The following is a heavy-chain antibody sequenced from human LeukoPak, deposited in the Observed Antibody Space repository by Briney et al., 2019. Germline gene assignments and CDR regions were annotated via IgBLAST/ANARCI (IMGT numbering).Heavy chain of an antibody. J-gene: IGHJ3*02. CDR1: GFTFSSYA. V-gene: IGHV3-23*01. CDR3: AKKGIAVAGADAFDI. Sequence: GGSLRLSCAASGFTFSSYAMSWVRQAPGKGLEWVSVICGSGGSKYYVDSVKGRFTISRDNSKNTLYLQMNSLRAEDTAVYYCAKKGIAVAGADAFDIWGQGTMVTVSS. CDR2: ICGSGGSK. D-gene: IGHD6-19*01.